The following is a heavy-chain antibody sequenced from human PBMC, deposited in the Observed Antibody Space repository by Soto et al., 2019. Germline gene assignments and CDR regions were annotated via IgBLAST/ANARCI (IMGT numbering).Heavy chain of an antibody. CDR1: GFTFSSYA. CDR3: ARIYGSRGYPLSLAFDI. D-gene: IGHD3-22*01. J-gene: IGHJ3*02. Sequence: PGGSLRLSCAASGFTFSSYAMSWVRQAPGKGLEWVSAISGSGGSTYYADSVKGRVTISRDNSKNTLYLQMNSLRAEDTAMYYCARIYGSRGYPLSLAFDIWGQGTMVTVSS. V-gene: IGHV3-23*01. CDR2: ISGSGGST.